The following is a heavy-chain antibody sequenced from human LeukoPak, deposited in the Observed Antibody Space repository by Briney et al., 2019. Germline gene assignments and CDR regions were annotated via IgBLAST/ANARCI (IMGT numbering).Heavy chain of an antibody. V-gene: IGHV4-30-4*01. CDR2: INHSGST. D-gene: IGHD2-21*02. J-gene: IGHJ4*02. Sequence: SQTLSLTCSVSGGSISSGDYYWSRIRQHPGKGLEWIGEINHSGSTNYNPSLKSRVTISVDTSKNQFSLKLSSVTAADTAVYYCARDLYCGGDCYHSGGEVDYWGQGTLVTVSS. CDR1: GGSISSGDYY. CDR3: ARDLYCGGDCYHSGGEVDY.